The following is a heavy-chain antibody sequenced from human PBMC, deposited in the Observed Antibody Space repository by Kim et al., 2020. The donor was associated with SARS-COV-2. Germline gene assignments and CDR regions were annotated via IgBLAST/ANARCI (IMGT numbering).Heavy chain of an antibody. Sequence: GGSLRLSCAASGFTFSNAWMSWVRQAPGKGLEWVGRIKSKTDGGTTDYAAPVKGRFTISRDDSKNTLYLQMNSLKTEDTAVYYCTTDWLVGYCSGGSCPVDYWGQGTLVTVSS. V-gene: IGHV3-15*01. CDR1: GFTFSNAW. CDR3: TTDWLVGYCSGGSCPVDY. J-gene: IGHJ4*02. D-gene: IGHD2-15*01. CDR2: IKSKTDGGTT.